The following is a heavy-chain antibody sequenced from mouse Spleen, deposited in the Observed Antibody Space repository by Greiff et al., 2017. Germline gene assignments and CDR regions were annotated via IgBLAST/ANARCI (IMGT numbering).Heavy chain of an antibody. CDR3: ARPYGNYAWFAY. J-gene: IGHJ3*01. CDR2: IWSGGST. V-gene: IGHV2-2*02. CDR1: GFSLTSYG. D-gene: IGHD2-1*01. Sequence: VMLVESGPGLVQPSQSLSITCTVSGFSLTSYGVHWVRQSPGKGLEWLGVIWSGGSTDYNAAFISRLSISKDNSKSQVFFKMNSLQANDTAIYYCARPYGNYAWFAYWGQGTLVTVSA.